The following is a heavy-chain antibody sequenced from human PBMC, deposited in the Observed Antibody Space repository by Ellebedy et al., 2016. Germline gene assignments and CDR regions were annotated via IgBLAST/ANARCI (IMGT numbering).Heavy chain of an antibody. CDR3: ARTYYDFWSGFSALYYFDY. J-gene: IGHJ4*02. V-gene: IGHV4-59*11. CDR1: NDSMNSHF. D-gene: IGHD3-3*01. CDR2: IYYSGST. Sequence: SETLSLTCTVSNDSMNSHFWSWIRQSPGKGLEWIGYIYYSGSTNYNPSLKSRLTISVDTSKNQFSLKLSSVTAADTAVYYCARTYYDFWSGFSALYYFDYWGQGTLVTVSS.